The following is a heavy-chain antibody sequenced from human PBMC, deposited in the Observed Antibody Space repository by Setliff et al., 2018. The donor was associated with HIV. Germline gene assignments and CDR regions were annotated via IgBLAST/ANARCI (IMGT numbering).Heavy chain of an antibody. J-gene: IGHJ6*03. CDR1: GGSFSTSNW. V-gene: IGHV4-4*02. CDR2: IYHSGST. D-gene: IGHD6-6*01. CDR3: ARGPLYSTSQGYYMDV. Sequence: PSETLSLTCGVSGGSFSTSNWRSWVRQPPGKGLEWIGEIYHSGSTNYNPSLKSRVTILVDKSKDQFSLKLNSVTAADTAVYYCARGPLYSTSQGYYMDVWGKGTTVTVSS.